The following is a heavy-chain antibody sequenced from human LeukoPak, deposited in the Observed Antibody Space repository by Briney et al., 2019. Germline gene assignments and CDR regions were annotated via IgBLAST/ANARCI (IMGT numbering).Heavy chain of an antibody. CDR2: IYYSGST. D-gene: IGHD3-10*01. Sequence: ASQTLSLTCTVSGGSISSGDYYWSWIRQPPGKGLEWIGYIYYSGSTYYNPSLKSRVTISVDTSKNQFSLKLSSVTAADTAVYYCASFKTRGVRRLYYFDYWGQGTLVTVSS. V-gene: IGHV4-30-4*01. J-gene: IGHJ4*02. CDR1: GGSISSGDYY. CDR3: ASFKTRGVRRLYYFDY.